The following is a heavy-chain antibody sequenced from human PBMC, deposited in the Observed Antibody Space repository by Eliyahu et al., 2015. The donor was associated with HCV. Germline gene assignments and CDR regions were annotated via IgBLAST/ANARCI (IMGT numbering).Heavy chain of an antibody. CDR1: XGSXTTYY. Sequence: QVQLQESGPGLVKPSETLSLTCTVSXGSXTTYYWSWIRQPPGKGLAWIGYIPYSGSANYNPSLKSRVTISLDTSKNQFSLKLTSVTAADTAVYFCASGGGGIAVAGTGGWFDPWGQGTLVTVSS. CDR3: ASGGGGIAVAGTGGWFDP. V-gene: IGHV4-59*01. CDR2: IPYSGSA. J-gene: IGHJ5*02. D-gene: IGHD6-19*01.